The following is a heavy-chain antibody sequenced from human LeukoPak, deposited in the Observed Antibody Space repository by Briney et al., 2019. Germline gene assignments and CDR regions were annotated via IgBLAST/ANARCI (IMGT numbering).Heavy chain of an antibody. J-gene: IGHJ4*02. V-gene: IGHV4-61*05. CDR1: GGSISSSSYY. Sequence: PSETLSLTCTVSGGSISSSSYYWGWIRQSPGKGLEWIGYVYHSGGTNYNPSLKSRVTISLDTSKNQFSVKLNSVTAADTAVYYCARRSVVGARTYYFDYWGQGTLVTVSS. D-gene: IGHD2-15*01. CDR2: VYHSGGT. CDR3: ARRSVVGARTYYFDY.